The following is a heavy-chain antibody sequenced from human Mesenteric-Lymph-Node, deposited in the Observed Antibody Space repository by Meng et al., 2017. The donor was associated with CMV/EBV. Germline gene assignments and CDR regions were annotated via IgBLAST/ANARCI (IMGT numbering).Heavy chain of an antibody. Sequence: GGSLRLSCTASGFTFGGSAMTWLRQAPGKGLELVGFIRGRAYGGTTEYAASVQGRFTISRDDSKSLVYLQMNGLKTEDTAVYYCARGGWGWELRPYYFDYWGQGTLVTVSS. J-gene: IGHJ4*02. CDR1: GFTFGGSA. V-gene: IGHV3-49*03. CDR2: IRGRAYGGTT. CDR3: ARGGWGWELRPYYFDY. D-gene: IGHD3-16*01.